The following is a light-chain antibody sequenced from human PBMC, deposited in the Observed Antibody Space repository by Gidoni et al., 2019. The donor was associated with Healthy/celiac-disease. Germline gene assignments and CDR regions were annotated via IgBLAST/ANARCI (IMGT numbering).Light chain of an antibody. CDR1: QSVSSN. J-gene: IGKJ2*01. CDR3: QQYNNWPYT. CDR2: GAS. V-gene: IGKV3-15*01. Sequence: EIVMTQSPATLSVSPGERATLSCRASQSVSSNLAGYQQKPGQAPRLLIYGASHRATGIPARFSGSGSGTEFTLTISSLQSEDFAVYYCQQYNNWPYTFGQGTKLEIK.